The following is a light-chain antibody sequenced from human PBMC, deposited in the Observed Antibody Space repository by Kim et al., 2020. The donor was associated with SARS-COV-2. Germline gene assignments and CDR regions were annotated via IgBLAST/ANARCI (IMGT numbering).Light chain of an antibody. CDR2: DAS. J-gene: IGKJ2*01. V-gene: IGKV1-33*01. CDR3: HQYESLPYT. CDR1: QDVNKY. Sequence: SASVGDRVTITCQASQDVNKYLNWYQQKPGKAPKLLIYDASNLETGVPSRFSGSGSETDFTFTINSLQPEDIATYFCHQYESLPYTFGQGTKLEI.